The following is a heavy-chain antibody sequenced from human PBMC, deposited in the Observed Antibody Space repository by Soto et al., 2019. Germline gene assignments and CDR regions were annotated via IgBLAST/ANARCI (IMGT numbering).Heavy chain of an antibody. CDR2: IIPIFGTA. CDR3: AGGPLTWGDSSGYYVDY. CDR1: GGTFSSYA. Sequence: QVQLVQSGAEVKKPGSSVKVSCKASGGTFSSYAISWVRQAPGQGLEWMGGIIPIFGTANYAQKFQGRVTITADESTSTAYMELSSLRSEDTAVYYCAGGPLTWGDSSGYYVDYWGQGTLVTVSS. V-gene: IGHV1-69*12. D-gene: IGHD3-22*01. J-gene: IGHJ4*02.